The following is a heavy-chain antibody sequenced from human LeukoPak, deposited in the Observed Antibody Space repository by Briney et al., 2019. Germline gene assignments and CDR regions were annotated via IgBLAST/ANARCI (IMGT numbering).Heavy chain of an antibody. CDR3: ARYGTPGYSSSWYFDY. CDR2: ISAYNGNT. V-gene: IGHV1-18*01. CDR1: GYTFTSYG. Sequence: GASVKVSCKASGYTFTSYGVSWVRQAPGQGLEWTGWISAYNGNTNYAQKLQGRVTMTTDTSTSTAYMELRSLRSDDTAVYYCARYGTPGYSSSWYFDYWGQGTLVTVSS. J-gene: IGHJ4*02. D-gene: IGHD6-13*01.